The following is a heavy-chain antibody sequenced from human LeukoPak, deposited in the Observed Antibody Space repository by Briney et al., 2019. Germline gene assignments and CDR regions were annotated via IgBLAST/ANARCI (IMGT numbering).Heavy chain of an antibody. D-gene: IGHD3-9*01. CDR1: GFTFSIYW. CDR3: ASLYYDILTGYDHYGMDV. CDR2: IKKEGSEK. Sequence: GGSLGLPCASSGFTFSIYWISGAPEPRGKGWEGVANIKKEGSEKYYVESVKGRFTISRDHATNSLYLPMNSLRAEETPVYYCASLYYDILTGYDHYGMDVWGKGTTVTVSS. J-gene: IGHJ6*04. V-gene: IGHV3-7*03.